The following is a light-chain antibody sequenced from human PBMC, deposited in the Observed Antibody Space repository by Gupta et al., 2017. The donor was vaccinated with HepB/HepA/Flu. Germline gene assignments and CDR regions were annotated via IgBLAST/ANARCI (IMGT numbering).Light chain of an antibody. CDR3: QSADTSATYRV. J-gene: IGLJ3*02. CDR1: ALPKQY. Sequence: SYXLTXPPSVPVSXGXTARITCSGDALPKQYVYWYQQKAGQAPVLIIYKDTERPSGIPERFSGSISGTTVTLTISEVQAEDEADYYCQSADTSATYRVFGGGTKLTVL. V-gene: IGLV3-25*03. CDR2: KDT.